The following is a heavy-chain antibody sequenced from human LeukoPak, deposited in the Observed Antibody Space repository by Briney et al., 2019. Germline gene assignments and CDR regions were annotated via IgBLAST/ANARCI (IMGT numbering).Heavy chain of an antibody. CDR1: GFTFSSFE. V-gene: IGHV3-48*03. CDR2: ISSSGSTI. CDR3: VREYSGYDFLDY. Sequence: GGSLRLSCAVSGFTFSSFEMNWVRQAPGKGLEWVSYISSSGSTIYYADSVKGRFTISRDNAKNSLYLQMSSLRVEDTAVYYCVREYSGYDFLDYWGQGSLVTVSS. D-gene: IGHD5-12*01. J-gene: IGHJ4*02.